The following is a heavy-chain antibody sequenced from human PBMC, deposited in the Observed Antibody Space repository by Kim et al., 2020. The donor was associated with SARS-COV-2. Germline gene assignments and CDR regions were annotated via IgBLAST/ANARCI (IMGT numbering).Heavy chain of an antibody. CDR3: ARDRTAAGTRSYYYYGMDV. Sequence: SQTLSLTCAISGDSVSSNSAAWNWIRQSPSRGLEWLGRTYYRSKWYNDYAVSVKSRITINPDTSKNQFSLQLNSVTPEDTAVYYCARDRTAAGTRSYYYYGMDVWGQGTTVTVSS. CDR1: GDSVSSNSAA. J-gene: IGHJ6*02. D-gene: IGHD6-13*01. CDR2: TYYRSKWYN. V-gene: IGHV6-1*01.